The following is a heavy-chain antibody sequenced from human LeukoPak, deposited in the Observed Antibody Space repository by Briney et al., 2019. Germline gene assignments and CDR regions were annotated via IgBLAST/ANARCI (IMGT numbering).Heavy chain of an antibody. D-gene: IGHD3-22*01. CDR3: ARVYYYDSSGYESFDY. Sequence: SGGSLRLSCAASGFTFSSYNMNWVRQAPGKGLEWVSYIGSSSGTIYYADSVKGRFTISRDNAKNSLYLQMNSLGAEDTAVYYCARVYYYDSSGYESFDYWGRGALVTVSS. CDR2: IGSSSGTI. V-gene: IGHV3-48*04. CDR1: GFTFSSYN. J-gene: IGHJ4*02.